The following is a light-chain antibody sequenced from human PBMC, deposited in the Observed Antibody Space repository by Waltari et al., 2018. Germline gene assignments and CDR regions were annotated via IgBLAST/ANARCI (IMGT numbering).Light chain of an antibody. CDR3: QSYYGTDWV. J-gene: IGLJ3*02. Sequence: NFMLTQPHSVSESPGKTVTISRTRSSGSIDINYVQWTQPRPGRAPTTIIYENNQRPSGVSDRFSGSIDSSSNSAPLTISGLKAEDEADYYCQSYYGTDWVFGGGTKLTVL. CDR1: SGSIDINY. V-gene: IGLV6-57*04. CDR2: ENN.